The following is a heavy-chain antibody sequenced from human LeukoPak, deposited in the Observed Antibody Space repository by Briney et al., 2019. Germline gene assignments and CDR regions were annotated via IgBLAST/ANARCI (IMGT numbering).Heavy chain of an antibody. CDR1: GFTFSTYS. CDR3: AKGSDYDPPYYYYYMDV. Sequence: PGGSLRLSCAASGFTFSTYSMNWVRQAPGKGLEWVSYISSSGSTIYYADSVKGRFTISRDNSKNTLYLQMNSLRAEDTAVYYCAKGSDYDPPYYYYYMDVWGKGTTVTISS. J-gene: IGHJ6*03. D-gene: IGHD5-12*01. CDR2: ISSSGSTI. V-gene: IGHV3-48*01.